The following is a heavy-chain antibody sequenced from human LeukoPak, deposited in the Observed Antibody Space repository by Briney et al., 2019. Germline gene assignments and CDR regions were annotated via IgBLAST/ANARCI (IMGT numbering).Heavy chain of an antibody. Sequence: SGTLSLTCAVSGGSISSSNWWSWVRQPPGKGLEWIGEIYHSGSTNYKPSLKSRVTMSLDKSRNLFSLQLSSVTAADTAVYYCATYFYGDYALHYFDYWGQGALVTVSS. V-gene: IGHV4-4*02. D-gene: IGHD4-17*01. CDR3: ATYFYGDYALHYFDY. J-gene: IGHJ4*02. CDR2: IYHSGST. CDR1: GGSISSSNW.